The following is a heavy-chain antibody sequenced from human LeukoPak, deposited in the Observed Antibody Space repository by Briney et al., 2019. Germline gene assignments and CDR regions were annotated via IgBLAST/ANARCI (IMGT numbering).Heavy chain of an antibody. D-gene: IGHD2-21*02. Sequence: ASVKVSCKTSGYTFNNYGINGVRQAPGQGLEWVGWISGYNGNTNYAQKFQGRITMTIDTPTSTGYMELRSLTSDDTAVFYCARYGGGDTWYAHFGMDAWGRGTTVTVSS. CDR2: ISGYNGNT. CDR1: GYTFNNYG. J-gene: IGHJ6*02. V-gene: IGHV1-18*01. CDR3: ARYGGGDTWYAHFGMDA.